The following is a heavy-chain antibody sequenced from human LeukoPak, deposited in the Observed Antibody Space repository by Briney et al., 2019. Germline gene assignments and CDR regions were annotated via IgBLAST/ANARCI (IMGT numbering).Heavy chain of an antibody. J-gene: IGHJ6*03. CDR2: ISSSGSTI. CDR3: AKNYNYYYMDV. V-gene: IGHV3-11*04. CDR1: GFTFSDYY. Sequence: KPGGSLRLSCAASGFTFSDYYMSWIRQAPGKGLEWISYISSSGSTIYYADSVKGRFTISRDNAKNSLYLQMNSLRAEDTAVYYCAKNYNYYYMDVWGKGTTVTVSS.